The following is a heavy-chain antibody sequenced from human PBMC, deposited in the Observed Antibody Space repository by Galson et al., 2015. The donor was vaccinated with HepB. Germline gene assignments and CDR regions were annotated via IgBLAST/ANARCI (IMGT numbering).Heavy chain of an antibody. CDR3: AREDHCSSTSCYIAFDI. CDR2: IIPILGIA. CDR1: GGTFSSYT. J-gene: IGHJ3*02. Sequence: SVKVSCKASGGTFSSYTISWVRQAPGQGLEWMGRIIPILGIANYAQKFQGRVTITADKSTSTAYMELSSLRSEDTAVYYCAREDHCSSTSCYIAFDIWGQGTMVTVSS. D-gene: IGHD2-2*02. V-gene: IGHV1-69*04.